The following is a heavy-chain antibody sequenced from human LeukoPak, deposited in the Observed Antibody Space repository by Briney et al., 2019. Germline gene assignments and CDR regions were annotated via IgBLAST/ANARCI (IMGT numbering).Heavy chain of an antibody. Sequence: GGSLRLSCAASGFTFSSYGISWVRQAPGKGLEWVSAISASGGTIYYADSVKGRFTISRDNAKNSLYLQMNSLRAEDTAVYYCARDVYYYDSSGYPSRFDYWGQGTLVTVSS. D-gene: IGHD3-22*01. J-gene: IGHJ4*02. V-gene: IGHV3-48*01. CDR3: ARDVYYYDSSGYPSRFDY. CDR2: ISASGGTI. CDR1: GFTFSSYG.